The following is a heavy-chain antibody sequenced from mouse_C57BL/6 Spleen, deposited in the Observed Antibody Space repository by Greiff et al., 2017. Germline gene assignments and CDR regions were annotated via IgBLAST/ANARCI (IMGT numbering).Heavy chain of an antibody. J-gene: IGHJ3*01. D-gene: IGHD2-5*01. CDR1: GFNIKDYY. CDR3: TASYSSNCPLAY. Sequence: VQLQQSGAELVRPGASVKLSCTASGFNIKDYYMHWVKQRPEQGLEWIGKIDPEAGGTEYAPKFQGKATMTADTSSNTAYLQLSSLTSEDTAVYYCTASYSSNCPLAYWGQGTLVTVSA. V-gene: IGHV14-1*01. CDR2: IDPEAGGT.